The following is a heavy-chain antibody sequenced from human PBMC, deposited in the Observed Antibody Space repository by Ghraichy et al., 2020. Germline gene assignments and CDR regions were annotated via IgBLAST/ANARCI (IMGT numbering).Heavy chain of an antibody. CDR2: IYYRGIT. D-gene: IGHD3-3*01. J-gene: IGHJ4*02. V-gene: IGHV4-61*01. CDR1: GGSVGSPNYH. Sequence: SQTLSLTCSVSGGSVGSPNYHWTWIRQPPGKGLEWIGYIYYRGITNYNPSLRGRVSMSVDTSRNQFSLKLTSVNAADTAFYYCGTTPYYDFYSGLYEDYWGRGTLVTVSS. CDR3: GTTPYYDFYSGLYEDY.